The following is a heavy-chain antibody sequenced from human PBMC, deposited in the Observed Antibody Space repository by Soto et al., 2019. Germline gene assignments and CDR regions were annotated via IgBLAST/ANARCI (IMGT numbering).Heavy chain of an antibody. V-gene: IGHV4-59*01. CDR2: TYHSGST. J-gene: IGHJ3*02. D-gene: IGHD3-22*01. CDR1: GASISSSY. Sequence: PSETLSLTCTVSGASISSSYWSWIRQPPGKGLEWIGYTYHSGSTNYNPSLTSRVTISVDTSKNQFSLKLSSVTAADTAVYYCARGYYDSRGSSNTFDIWGQGTMVTVSS. CDR3: ARGYYDSRGSSNTFDI.